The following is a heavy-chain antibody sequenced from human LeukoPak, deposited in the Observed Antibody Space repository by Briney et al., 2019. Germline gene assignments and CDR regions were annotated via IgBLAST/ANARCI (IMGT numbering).Heavy chain of an antibody. Sequence: SQTLSLTCTVSGGSISSGDYYWSWIRQPPGKGLEWIGYIYYSGSTYYNPSLKSRVTISVDTSKNQFSLKLNSVTAADTAMYYCAREMYYYGSGSYPNNYDGFDIWGQGTMVTVSS. V-gene: IGHV4-30-4*08. CDR2: IYYSGST. CDR1: GGSISSGDYY. CDR3: AREMYYYGSGSYPNNYDGFDI. D-gene: IGHD3-10*01. J-gene: IGHJ3*02.